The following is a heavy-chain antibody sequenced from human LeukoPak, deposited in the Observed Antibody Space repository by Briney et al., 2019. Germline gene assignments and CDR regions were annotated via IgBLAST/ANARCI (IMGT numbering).Heavy chain of an antibody. D-gene: IGHD2-8*01. V-gene: IGHV4-61*08. Sequence: SETLSLTCTVSGGSISSIGYYWSWLRQPPGKGLEWIGYIYYSGSTNYNPSLKSRVTISVDTSKNQFSLKLSSVTAADTAVYYCARGVMDHDAFDIWGQGTMVTVSS. CDR1: GGSISSIGYY. CDR3: ARGVMDHDAFDI. J-gene: IGHJ3*02. CDR2: IYYSGST.